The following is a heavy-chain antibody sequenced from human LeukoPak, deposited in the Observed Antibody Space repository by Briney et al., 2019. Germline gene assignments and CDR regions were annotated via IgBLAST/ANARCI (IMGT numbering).Heavy chain of an antibody. J-gene: IGHJ5*02. CDR3: ARSDWFDP. CDR2: IKSDGSST. CDR1: GFSFRGYW. Sequence: PGGSLRLSCAASGFSFRGYWMHWVRQAPGKGLVWVSRIKSDGSSTTYADSVKGRFTISRDNAKNTLYLQMNSLRAEDTAVYYCARSDWFDPWGQGTLVTVSS. V-gene: IGHV3-74*01.